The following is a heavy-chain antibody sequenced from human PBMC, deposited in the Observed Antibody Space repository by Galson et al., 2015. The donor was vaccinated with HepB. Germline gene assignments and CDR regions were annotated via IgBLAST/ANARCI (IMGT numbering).Heavy chain of an antibody. CDR1: GFTFKDYA. Sequence: SLRLSCAVSGFTFKDYAMSWVRQAPGKGLEWVSGISRSGGSTSYADSVKGLFTISRDNSKNTLFLEISSLRAEDTAIYYCAKDREVGYCSGGSCSPPDSWGQGTLVTVSS. J-gene: IGHJ4*02. CDR3: AKDREVGYCSGGSCSPPDS. V-gene: IGHV3-23*01. CDR2: ISRSGGST. D-gene: IGHD2-15*01.